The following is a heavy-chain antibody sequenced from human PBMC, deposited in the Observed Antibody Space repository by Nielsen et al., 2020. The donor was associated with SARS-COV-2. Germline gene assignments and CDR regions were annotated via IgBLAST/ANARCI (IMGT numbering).Heavy chain of an antibody. Sequence: GGSLRLSCAASGFTFSGKWMHWVRQAPGKGLLWVSRINSDGSSTAYADSVKGRFTISRDNAKNTLYLQMNSLRAEDTAVYYCLRGMDDWGQGTTVTVSS. CDR3: LRGMDD. V-gene: IGHV3-74*01. D-gene: IGHD3-16*01. CDR2: INSDGSST. J-gene: IGHJ6*02. CDR1: GFTFSGKW.